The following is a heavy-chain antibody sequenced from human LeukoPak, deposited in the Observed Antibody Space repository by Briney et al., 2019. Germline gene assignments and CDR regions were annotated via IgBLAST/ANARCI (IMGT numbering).Heavy chain of an antibody. J-gene: IGHJ4*02. D-gene: IGHD4-17*01. CDR1: GYTLTEIS. Sequence: GASVNVSCKVPGYTLTEISMHWVRQAPGQGLEWMGGFNPEDVETIYARSFQGRLTVTEDTSTDTAYMELSSLRAEDTAMYYCATEIVGYGDVHYFDSWGQGTLVTVSS. CDR3: ATEIVGYGDVHYFDS. V-gene: IGHV1-24*01. CDR2: FNPEDVET.